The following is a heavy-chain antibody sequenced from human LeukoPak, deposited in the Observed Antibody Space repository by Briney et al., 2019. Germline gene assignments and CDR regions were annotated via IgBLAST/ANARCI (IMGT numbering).Heavy chain of an antibody. CDR2: INRDGSGT. J-gene: IGHJ3*02. V-gene: IGHV3-74*01. Sequence: GGSLSLSCAASGFSFSYFWMHWVRQAPGKGLVWVSRINRDGSGTSYADSVKGRFTISRDNAKNTLSLQMNSLRAEDTAVYYCTRELEYRGSPDDAFDIWGQGTMVTVSS. D-gene: IGHD1-26*01. CDR1: GFSFSYFW. CDR3: TRELEYRGSPDDAFDI.